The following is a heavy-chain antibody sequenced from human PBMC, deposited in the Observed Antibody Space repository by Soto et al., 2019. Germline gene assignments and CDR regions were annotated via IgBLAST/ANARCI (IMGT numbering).Heavy chain of an antibody. CDR3: ASTRANGIVVVTHFDY. Sequence: SVKVSCKASGGTFSSYAISWVRQAPGQGLEWMGGIIPIFGTANYAQKFQGRVTITADKSTSTAYMELSSLRSEDTAVYYCASTRANGIVVVTHFDYWGQGTLVTVSS. CDR2: IIPIFGTA. D-gene: IGHD3-22*01. J-gene: IGHJ4*02. CDR1: GGTFSSYA. V-gene: IGHV1-69*06.